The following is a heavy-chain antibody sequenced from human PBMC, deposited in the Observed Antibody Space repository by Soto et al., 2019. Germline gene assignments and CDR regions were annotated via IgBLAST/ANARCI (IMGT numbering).Heavy chain of an antibody. J-gene: IGHJ4*02. CDR1: GDTFSSYA. CDR3: ARDRYYYDSSGYYLGSDY. V-gene: IGHV1-69*06. Sequence: GASVKVSCKASGDTFSSYAISWVRQAPGQGLEWMGGIIPIFGTANYAQKFQGRVTITADKSTSTAYMELSSLRSEDTAVYYCARDRYYYDSSGYYLGSDYWGQGTLVTVSS. CDR2: IIPIFGTA. D-gene: IGHD3-22*01.